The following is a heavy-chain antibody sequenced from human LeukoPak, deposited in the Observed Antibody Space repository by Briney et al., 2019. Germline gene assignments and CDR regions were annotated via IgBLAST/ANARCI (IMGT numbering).Heavy chain of an antibody. CDR1: GYSISSDYY. D-gene: IGHD3-16*01. CDR2: IYHSGST. Sequence: SETLSLTCTVSGYSISSDYYWGWIRQPPGKGLEWIGSIYHSGSTNYSPSLKSRVTISVDKSKNQFSLKLSSVTAADTAVYYCARGERRGERYFDYWGQGTLVTVSS. J-gene: IGHJ4*02. CDR3: ARGERRGERYFDY. V-gene: IGHV4-38-2*02.